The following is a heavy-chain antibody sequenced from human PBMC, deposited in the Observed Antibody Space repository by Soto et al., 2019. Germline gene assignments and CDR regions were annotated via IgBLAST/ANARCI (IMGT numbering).Heavy chain of an antibody. CDR1: GGSFSCYY. Sequence: SETLSPTCAVYGGSFSCYYWSWIRQLPGKGLEWNGESNHSGSTNYNPSLKSRVTISVDTSKNQFSLKLISVTAADTAVYDCARGRPRGAVTHKYYYYYYGMDVWGQGTTVTGSS. D-gene: IGHD4-17*01. CDR2: SNHSGST. J-gene: IGHJ6*02. V-gene: IGHV4-34*01. CDR3: ARGRPRGAVTHKYYYYYYGMDV.